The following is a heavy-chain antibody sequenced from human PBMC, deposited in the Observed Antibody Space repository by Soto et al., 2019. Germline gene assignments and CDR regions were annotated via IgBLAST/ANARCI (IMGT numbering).Heavy chain of an antibody. CDR2: VHSDGTTT. CDR1: GFTFDYYW. D-gene: IGHD3-10*01. J-gene: IGHJ3*01. CDR3: AGGDRGGFDL. Sequence: EVQLVESGGGLVQPGESLRLSCAASGFTFDYYWMHWVRQAPGKGLVWVSRVHSDGTTTTYADSVKGRFTISRDNARNTVSLQMSRLRAEDTAIYSGAGGDRGGFDLWGHGTVVTVSS. V-gene: IGHV3-74*01.